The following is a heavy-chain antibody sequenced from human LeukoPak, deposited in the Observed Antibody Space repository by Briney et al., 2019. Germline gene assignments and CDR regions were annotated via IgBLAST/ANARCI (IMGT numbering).Heavy chain of an antibody. V-gene: IGHV4-59*08. CDR2: IYYSGST. CDR3: ARSYGSGSSPNFYFDY. CDR1: GGSISSYY. D-gene: IGHD3-10*01. Sequence: SETLSLTCTVSGGSISSYYWSWIRQPPGKGLEWIGYIYYSGSTNYNPSLKSRVTISVDTSKNQFSLKLSSVTAADTAVYYCARSYGSGSSPNFYFDYWGQGTLVTVSS. J-gene: IGHJ4*02.